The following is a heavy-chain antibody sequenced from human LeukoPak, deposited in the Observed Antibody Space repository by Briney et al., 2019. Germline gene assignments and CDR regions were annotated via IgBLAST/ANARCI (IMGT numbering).Heavy chain of an antibody. J-gene: IGHJ4*02. CDR2: IIPIFGTA. Sequence: SVKVSCKASGGTFSSYAISWVRQAPGQGLERMGGIIPIFGTANYAQKFQGRVTITTDESTSTAYMELSSLRSEDTAVYYCATRRANYYDSSGYLFPFGYWGQGTLVTVSS. CDR3: ATRRANYYDSSGYLFPFGY. V-gene: IGHV1-69*05. CDR1: GGTFSSYA. D-gene: IGHD3-22*01.